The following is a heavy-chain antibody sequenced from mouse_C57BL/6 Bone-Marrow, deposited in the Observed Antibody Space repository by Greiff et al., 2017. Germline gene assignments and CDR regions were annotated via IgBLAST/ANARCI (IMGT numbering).Heavy chain of an antibody. Sequence: QVQLQQSGAELVKPGASVKISCKASGYAFSSYWMNWVKQRPGQGLEWIGQIYPGDGDTNYNGKFKGKATLTADKSSSTAYMQLSSLTSEDAAVYFCARWGRETWFAYWGQGTLVTVSA. CDR2: IYPGDGDT. V-gene: IGHV1-80*01. CDR1: GYAFSSYW. J-gene: IGHJ3*01. CDR3: ARWGRETWFAY.